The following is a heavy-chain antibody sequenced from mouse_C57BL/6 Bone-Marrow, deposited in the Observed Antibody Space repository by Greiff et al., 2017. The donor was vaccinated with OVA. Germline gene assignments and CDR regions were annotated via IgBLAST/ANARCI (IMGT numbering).Heavy chain of an antibody. Sequence: EVQVVESGGGLVKPGGSLKLSCAASGFTFSDYGMHWVRQTPEKGLAWVAYISSGSSTIYYAATVKGRFPISRDNAKNTLFLQMTSLRSEDTAMYYCARINYWYFDVWGTGTTVTVSS. CDR3: ARINYWYFDV. CDR2: ISSGSSTI. CDR1: GFTFSDYG. J-gene: IGHJ1*03. V-gene: IGHV5-17*01.